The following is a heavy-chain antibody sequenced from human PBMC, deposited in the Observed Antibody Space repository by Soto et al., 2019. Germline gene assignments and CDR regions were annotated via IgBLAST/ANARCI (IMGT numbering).Heavy chain of an antibody. J-gene: IGHJ3*01. CDR2: INAGQGNT. CDR1: GYIFATYA. Sequence: ASVKVSCKASGYIFATYAIHWVRQAPGQRPEWMGLINAGQGNTKYSQKFQGRVTITRDTSASTGYMELTSLRSEDTAVYYCARSDSSGYGPFDVWGQGTMVTVSS. CDR3: ARSDSSGYGPFDV. D-gene: IGHD3-22*01. V-gene: IGHV1-3*01.